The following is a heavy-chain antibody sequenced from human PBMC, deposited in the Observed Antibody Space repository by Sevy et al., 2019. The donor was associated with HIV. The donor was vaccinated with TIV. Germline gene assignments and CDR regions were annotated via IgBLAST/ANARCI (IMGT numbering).Heavy chain of an antibody. CDR3: ARYCTRTSCSYANGGLDY. CDR1: GFTFSSNW. D-gene: IGHD2-2*01. Sequence: GGSLILSCAASGFTFSSNWMSWVRQAPGKGLEWVANIKQDGSEKYFMDSVKGRFTISRDNARNSLYLQMNSLRAEDTAVYYCARYCTRTSCSYANGGLDYWGQGTLVTVSS. CDR2: IKQDGSEK. V-gene: IGHV3-7*01. J-gene: IGHJ4*02.